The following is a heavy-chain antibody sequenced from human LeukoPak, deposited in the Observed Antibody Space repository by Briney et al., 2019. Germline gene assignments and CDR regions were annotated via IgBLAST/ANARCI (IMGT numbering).Heavy chain of an antibody. Sequence: SETLPLTCTVSGGSISSYYWSWIRQPPGKGLEWIGYIYTSGSTNYNPSLKSRVTISVDTSKNQFSLKLSSVTAADTAVYYCARRVSEAGTLGLYYYYYMDVWGKGTTVTVSS. CDR2: IYTSGST. V-gene: IGHV4-4*09. D-gene: IGHD6-19*01. J-gene: IGHJ6*03. CDR1: GGSISSYY. CDR3: ARRVSEAGTLGLYYYYYMDV.